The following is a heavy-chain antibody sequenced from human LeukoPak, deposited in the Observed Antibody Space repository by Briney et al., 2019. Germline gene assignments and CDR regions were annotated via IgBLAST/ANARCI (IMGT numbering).Heavy chain of an antibody. CDR1: GGSISSSSYY. V-gene: IGHV4-39*01. CDR2: IYYSGGT. Sequence: SETLSLTCTVSGGSISSSSYYWGWIPSPPGKGLKWIGSIYYSGGTYYNPSLKSRVTISVDTSKNQFSLKLSSVTAADTAVYYCARHSTTLVRGVPYYYYGLDVWGQGTTVTVSS. D-gene: IGHD3-10*01. CDR3: ARHSTTLVRGVPYYYYGLDV. J-gene: IGHJ6*02.